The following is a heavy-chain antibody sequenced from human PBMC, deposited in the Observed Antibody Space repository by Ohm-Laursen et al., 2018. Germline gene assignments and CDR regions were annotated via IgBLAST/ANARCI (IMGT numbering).Heavy chain of an antibody. V-gene: IGHV3-23*01. CDR1: GFTFSSYA. Sequence: SLRLSCSASGFTFSSYAMSWVRQAPGKGLEWVSVISAGGSSTYYADSVKGRLTISRDNSKNMLYLQMNSLTAEDTAVYYCAKLTSGEDVYWGQGSLVTVSS. CDR3: AKLTSGEDVY. CDR2: ISAGGSST. J-gene: IGHJ4*02. D-gene: IGHD2-15*01.